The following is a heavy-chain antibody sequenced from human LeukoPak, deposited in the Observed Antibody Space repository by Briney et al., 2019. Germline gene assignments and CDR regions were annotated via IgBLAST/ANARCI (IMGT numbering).Heavy chain of an antibody. CDR2: INGIYSVI. CDR3: ARAPGSGSYSYYYGMDV. D-gene: IGHD1-26*01. Sequence: GGSLRLSCAASGFTFSHYSVNWVRQAPGKGLEWISYINGIYSVIDYADSVRGRFTISRDNAKNSLYLQMNSLRAEDTAVYYCARAPGSGSYSYYYGMDVWGQGTTVTVSS. J-gene: IGHJ6*02. V-gene: IGHV3-48*04. CDR1: GFTFSHYS.